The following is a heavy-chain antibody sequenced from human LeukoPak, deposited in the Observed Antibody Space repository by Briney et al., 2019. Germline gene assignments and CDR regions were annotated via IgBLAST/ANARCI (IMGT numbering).Heavy chain of an antibody. Sequence: GSLRLSCAASGFTFSSYSMNWVRQAPGKGLEWVSSISSSSSYIYYADSVKGRFTISRDNAKNSLYLQMNSLRAEDTAVYYCAKDQRPGDYFDYWGQGTLVTVSS. D-gene: IGHD4-17*01. CDR3: AKDQRPGDYFDY. J-gene: IGHJ4*02. V-gene: IGHV3-21*04. CDR2: ISSSSSYI. CDR1: GFTFSSYS.